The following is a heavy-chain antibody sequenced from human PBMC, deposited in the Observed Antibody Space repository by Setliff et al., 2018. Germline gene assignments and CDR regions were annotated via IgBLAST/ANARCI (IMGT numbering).Heavy chain of an antibody. CDR3: ARIYASGSNFDAFDI. V-gene: IGHV4-31*03. CDR1: GASISSGAYY. D-gene: IGHD3-10*01. CDR2: IYYSGST. J-gene: IGHJ3*02. Sequence: PSETLSLTCTVSGASISSGAYYWSWIRQHPGKGLEWIGYIYYSGSTYFNPSLESRVTMSVDTSKNQFSLNLSSVTAADTAVYYCARIYASGSNFDAFDIWGQGTMVTVSS.